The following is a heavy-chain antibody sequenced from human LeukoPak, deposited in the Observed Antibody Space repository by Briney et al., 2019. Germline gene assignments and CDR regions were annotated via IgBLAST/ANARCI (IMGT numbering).Heavy chain of an antibody. J-gene: IGHJ4*02. Sequence: GGSLRLSCAASGFTFSSYAMRWVRQAPGKGLEWVSAISGSGGSTYYADSVKGRFTISRDNSKNALYLQMNSLRAEDTAVYYCAKARLAYSSSVSDYWGQGILVTVSS. CDR3: AKARLAYSSSVSDY. V-gene: IGHV3-23*01. CDR1: GFTFSSYA. D-gene: IGHD6-19*01. CDR2: ISGSGGST.